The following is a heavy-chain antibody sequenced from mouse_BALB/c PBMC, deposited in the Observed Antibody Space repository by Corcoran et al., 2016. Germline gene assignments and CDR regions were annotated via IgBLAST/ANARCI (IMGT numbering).Heavy chain of an antibody. CDR3: ASGNYWYVDV. V-gene: IGHV3-6*02. D-gene: IGHD2-1*01. CDR2: ISYDGSN. Sequence: DVQLQESGPGLVKPSQSLSLTCSVTGYSITSGYFWNWIRQFPGNKLEWMGYISYDGSNNYNPSLKNLISITLDTSRNQFFLKLNSVTTEDTATYYCASGNYWYVDVWGAGTTVTVSS. CDR1: GYSITSGYF. J-gene: IGHJ1*01.